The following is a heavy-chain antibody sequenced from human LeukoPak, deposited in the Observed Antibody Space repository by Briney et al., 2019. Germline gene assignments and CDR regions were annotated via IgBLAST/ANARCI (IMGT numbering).Heavy chain of an antibody. Sequence: GGSLRLSCAASGFTFSSYGMHWVRQAPGKGLEWVAVISYDGSNKYYADSVKGRFTISRDNSNNTLYLQMNSLRAEDTAVYNCAKDRYGGSFDYWGQGTLVTVSS. J-gene: IGHJ4*02. D-gene: IGHD4-23*01. V-gene: IGHV3-30*18. CDR3: AKDRYGGSFDY. CDR2: ISYDGSNK. CDR1: GFTFSSYG.